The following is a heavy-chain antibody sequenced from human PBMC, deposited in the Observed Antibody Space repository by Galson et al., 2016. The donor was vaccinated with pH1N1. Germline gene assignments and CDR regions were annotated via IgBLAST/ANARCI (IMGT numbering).Heavy chain of an antibody. Sequence: SLRLSCAASGFTLSDDYMNWIRETPERGLVWLSSIGSSGNVAYADSVKGRFTISRDNAQNSLLLQMDSLRVDDTALYYCAREWGIGAAGPLDSWGQGALSSSPQ. D-gene: IGHD6-13*01. V-gene: IGHV3-11*01. J-gene: IGHJ4*02. CDR1: GFTLSDDY. CDR3: AREWGIGAAGPLDS. CDR2: IGSSGNV.